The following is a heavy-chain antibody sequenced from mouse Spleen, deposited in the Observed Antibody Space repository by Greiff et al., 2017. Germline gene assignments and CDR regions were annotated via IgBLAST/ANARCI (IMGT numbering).Heavy chain of an antibody. D-gene: IGHD2-13*01. CDR3: AREIYYGDPWFAY. J-gene: IGHJ3*01. CDR2: IYPGSGST. V-gene: IGHV1-77*01. CDR1: GYTFTDYV. Sequence: VQRVESGPELVKPGASVKMSCKASGYTFTDYVISWVKQRTGQGLEWIGEIYPGSGSTYYNEKFKGKATLTADKSSNTAYMQLSSLTSEDSAVYFCAREIYYGDPWFAYWGQGTLVTVSA.